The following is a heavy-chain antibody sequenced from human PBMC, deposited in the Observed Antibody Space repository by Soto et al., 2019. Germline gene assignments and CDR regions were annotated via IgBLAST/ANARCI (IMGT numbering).Heavy chain of an antibody. Sequence: GASVKVSCKASGGTFSSYAISWVRQAPGQGLEWMGGIIPIFGTANYAQKFQGRVTITADESTSTAYMELSSLRSEDTAVYYCARAGGYSSSQNWFDPWGQGTLVTVSS. V-gene: IGHV1-69*13. J-gene: IGHJ5*02. D-gene: IGHD6-13*01. CDR1: GGTFSSYA. CDR3: ARAGGYSSSQNWFDP. CDR2: IIPIFGTA.